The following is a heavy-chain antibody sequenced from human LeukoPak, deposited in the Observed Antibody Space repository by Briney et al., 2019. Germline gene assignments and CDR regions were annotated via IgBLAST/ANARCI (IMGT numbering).Heavy chain of an antibody. Sequence: SETLSLTCGVSGDSISSDGHSWSWIRQPPGKGLEWVGYIYHSGAAYHNPSLKSRLALSVDTSNNQFSLRLRSVTAADTAVYYCVRGVGGEYFYFDPWGQGALVTVSA. D-gene: IGHD1-26*01. V-gene: IGHV4-30-4*07. CDR1: GDSISSDGHS. CDR2: IYHSGAA. J-gene: IGHJ4*02. CDR3: VRGVGGEYFYFDP.